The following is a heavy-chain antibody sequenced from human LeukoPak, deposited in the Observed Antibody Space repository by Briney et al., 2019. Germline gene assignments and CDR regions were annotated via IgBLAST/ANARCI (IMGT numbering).Heavy chain of an antibody. V-gene: IGHV3-72*01. Sequence: GGSLRLSCAASGFIFSDHYMDWVRQAPGKGLEWVGRTRNEANIYTTKYAASVKGRFTISRDDSKNSLYLQMNSLKTEDTAVYYCASRIDLGYWGQGTLVTVSS. D-gene: IGHD2-15*01. CDR3: ASRIDLGY. CDR2: TRNEANIYTT. J-gene: IGHJ4*02. CDR1: GFIFSDHY.